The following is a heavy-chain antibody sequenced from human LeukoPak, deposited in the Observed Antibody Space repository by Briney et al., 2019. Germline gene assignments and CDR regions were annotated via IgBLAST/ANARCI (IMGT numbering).Heavy chain of an antibody. D-gene: IGHD4/OR15-4a*01. CDR2: ISGSGVNT. CDR1: GFTFDNYA. J-gene: IGHJ6*02. V-gene: IGHV3-23*01. CDR3: ARDTSFNYGAHAMDV. Sequence: GGSLRLSCAASGFTFDNYAMNWVRQAPGKGLEWVLGISGSGVNTYYADSVKGRFTISGDNSKNTLYLQLNSLRGEDTAIYYCARDTSFNYGAHAMDVWGQGTTVTVSS.